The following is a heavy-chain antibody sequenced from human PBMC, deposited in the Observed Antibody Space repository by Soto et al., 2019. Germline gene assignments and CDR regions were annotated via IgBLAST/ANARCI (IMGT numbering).Heavy chain of an antibody. V-gene: IGHV3-15*07. J-gene: IGHJ4*02. D-gene: IGHD3-16*01. CDR2: IKSRTDGGTI. CDR1: GFTFREAW. Sequence: EVQLVESGGGLVKPGGSLRVSCAASGFTFREAWMNWVRQAPGKGLEWVGRIKSRTDGGTIEYATPVKGRFMISRDDSKNTLYLQMDSRKTEDTAVYYCWGSAYWGQGTLVTVSS. CDR3: WGSAY.